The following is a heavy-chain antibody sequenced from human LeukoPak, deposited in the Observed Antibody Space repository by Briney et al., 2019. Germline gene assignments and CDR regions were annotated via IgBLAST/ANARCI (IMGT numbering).Heavy chain of an antibody. CDR2: IYHSGST. D-gene: IGHD5-24*01. CDR1: GYSISSGYY. J-gene: IGHJ4*02. CDR3: ARGRRTSRDGYNYVPRQGSRFDY. V-gene: IGHV4-38-2*02. Sequence: PSETLSLTCTVSGYSISSGYYWGWIRQPPGKGLEWIGSIYHSGSTYYNPSLKSRVTISVDTSKNQFSLKLSSVTAADTAVYYCARGRRTSRDGYNYVPRQGSRFDYWGQGTLVTVSS.